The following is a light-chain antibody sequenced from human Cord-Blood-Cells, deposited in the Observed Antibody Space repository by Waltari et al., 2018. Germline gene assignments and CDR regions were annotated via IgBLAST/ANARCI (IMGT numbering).Light chain of an antibody. CDR2: DVS. V-gene: IGLV2-11*02. Sequence: QSALPPPRSVSGSPGQSVTISCPGTSSDVGGDNYVSWSQQHPGKAPKLMIYDVSKRPSGVPDRFSGSNSGNTASLTISGLQAEDEADYFCCSSAGSWVFGGGTKLTVL. J-gene: IGLJ3*02. CDR3: CSSAGSWV. CDR1: SSDVGGDNY.